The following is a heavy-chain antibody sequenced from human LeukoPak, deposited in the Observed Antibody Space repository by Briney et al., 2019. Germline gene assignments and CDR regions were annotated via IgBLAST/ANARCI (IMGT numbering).Heavy chain of an antibody. J-gene: IGHJ4*02. Sequence: SETQSLTCTVSGGSISSYYWSWIRQPPGKGLEWIGYIYYSGSTNYNPSLKSRVTISVDTSKNQFSLKLSSVTAADTAVYYCARAWRWSFDYWGQGTLVTVSS. CDR2: IYYSGST. V-gene: IGHV4-59*01. CDR1: GGSISSYY. CDR3: ARAWRWSFDY. D-gene: IGHD2-15*01.